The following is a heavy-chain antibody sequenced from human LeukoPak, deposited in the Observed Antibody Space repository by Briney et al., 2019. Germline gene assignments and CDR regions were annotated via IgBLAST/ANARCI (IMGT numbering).Heavy chain of an antibody. CDR3: VRSYYWVFDY. D-gene: IGHD1-26*01. CDR2: PFYGSKWFN. Sequence: SQTLSLTCAISGGSVSRHDLTWDWVRQSPSRGLEWLGRPFYGSKWFNDYAVSVKSRITARPDTSKNQFSLHLNSVTPEDTAVYCCVRSYYWVFDYWGQGTRVTVSS. CDR1: GGSVSRHDLT. J-gene: IGHJ4*02. V-gene: IGHV6-1*01.